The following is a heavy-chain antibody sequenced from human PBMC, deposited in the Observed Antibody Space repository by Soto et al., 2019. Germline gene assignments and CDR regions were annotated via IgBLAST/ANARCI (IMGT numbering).Heavy chain of an antibody. D-gene: IGHD2-2*01. CDR2: ISGGGGST. CDR3: AKLETSNYYYYGMDV. J-gene: IGHJ6*02. V-gene: IGHV3-23*01. Sequence: GGSLRLSCAASGFTFSSYAMSWVRQAPGKGLEWVSSISGGGGSTYYADSVKGRFTISRDNSKNTLYLQMNSLRAEDTAVYYCAKLETSNYYYYGMDVWGQGTTVTVSS. CDR1: GFTFSSYA.